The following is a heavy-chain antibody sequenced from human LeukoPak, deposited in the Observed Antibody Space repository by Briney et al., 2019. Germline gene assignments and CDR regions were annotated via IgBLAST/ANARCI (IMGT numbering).Heavy chain of an antibody. D-gene: IGHD3-16*01. CDR2: TIVGSGAT. Sequence: SVKVSCKASGGTFSSYAISWVRQARGQRLEWIGWTIVGSGATKCAQDFQERVTITRDLSTSTLYMELRSLTSEDTAVYYCAADLSNPRMGASYLDSWGQGTLVTVSS. CDR1: GGTFSSYA. V-gene: IGHV1-58*02. CDR3: AADLSNPRMGASYLDS. J-gene: IGHJ4*02.